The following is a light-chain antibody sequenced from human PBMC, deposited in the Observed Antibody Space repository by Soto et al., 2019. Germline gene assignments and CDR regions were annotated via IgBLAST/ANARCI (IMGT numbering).Light chain of an antibody. J-gene: IGKJ5*01. CDR1: QTISSH. CDR2: AAS. V-gene: IGKV1-39*01. CDR3: QQSYTTPIT. Sequence: DIQMAQSPSSLSASVADRVIITFRASQTISSHLNWYQQTKGKPPNILVYAASSLPSGVPSRFTGRGSGTDFTLTISSLQTEDFATYFCQQSYTTPITFGQGTRLEIK.